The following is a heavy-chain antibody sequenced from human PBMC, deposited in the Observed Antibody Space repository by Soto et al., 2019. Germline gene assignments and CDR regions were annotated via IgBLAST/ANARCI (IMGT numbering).Heavy chain of an antibody. CDR1: GFTFGDYA. CDR2: ISSSSSYI. D-gene: IGHD3-22*01. Sequence: GGSLRLSCTASGFTFGDYAMTWVRQAPGKGLEWVSSISSSSSYIYYADSMKGRFTLSRDNAQNSLYLQMNSLRVDDTAVYYCVRARATDSRPDYWGQGTLVTVPS. V-gene: IGHV3-21*01. J-gene: IGHJ4*02. CDR3: VRARATDSRPDY.